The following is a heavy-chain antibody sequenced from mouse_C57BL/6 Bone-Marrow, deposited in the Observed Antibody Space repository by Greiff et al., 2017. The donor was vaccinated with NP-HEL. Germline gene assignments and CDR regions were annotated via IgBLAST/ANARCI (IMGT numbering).Heavy chain of an antibody. CDR1: GYAFSSSW. CDR2: IYPGDGDT. CDR3: ARDDGYCGWFAY. D-gene: IGHD2-3*01. Sequence: QVQLQQSGPELVKPGASVKISCKASGYAFSSSWMNWVKQRPGKGLEWIGRIYPGDGDTNYNGKFKGKATLTADKSSSTAYMQLSSLTSEDSAVYFCARDDGYCGWFAYWGQGTLVTVSA. J-gene: IGHJ3*01. V-gene: IGHV1-82*01.